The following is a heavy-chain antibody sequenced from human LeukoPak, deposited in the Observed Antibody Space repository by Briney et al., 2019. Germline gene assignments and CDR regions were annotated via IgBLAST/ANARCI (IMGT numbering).Heavy chain of an antibody. CDR1: GGSISTHY. V-gene: IGHV4-59*11. CDR2: IYYSGNT. J-gene: IGHJ4*02. D-gene: IGHD6-19*01. CDR3: ARVFRGGGGGWPDY. Sequence: SETLSLTCTVSGGSISTHYWSWIRQPPGKGLEWIGYIYYSGNTNYNPSLKSRVTISVDTSKNQFSLKLSSVTAADTAVYYCARVFRGGGGGWPDYWGQGTLVTASS.